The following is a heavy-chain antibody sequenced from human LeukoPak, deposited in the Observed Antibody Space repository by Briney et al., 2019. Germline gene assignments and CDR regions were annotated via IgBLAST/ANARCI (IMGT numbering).Heavy chain of an antibody. CDR2: ISAYNGNT. CDR1: GYTFTSYG. CDR3: ARDQWSYYNGYYYGMDV. D-gene: IGHD3-10*01. V-gene: IGHV1-18*01. Sequence: ASVKVSCKASGYTFTSYGISWVRQAPGQGLEWMGWISAYNGNTNYAQKLQGRVTMTTDTSTSTAYMELRSLRSDGTAVYYCARDQWSYYNGYYYGMDVWGQGTTVTVSS. J-gene: IGHJ6*02.